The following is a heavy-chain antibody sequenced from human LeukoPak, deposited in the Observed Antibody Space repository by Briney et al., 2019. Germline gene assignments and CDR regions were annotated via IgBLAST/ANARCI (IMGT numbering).Heavy chain of an antibody. V-gene: IGHV3-23*01. Sequence: GGSLRLSCAASGFTFSSYAMSWVRQAPGKGLEWVSAISGSGGSTYYADSVKGRFTISRDNSKNTLYLQMNSLRAEDTAVYYCAKSVREGYCSSTGCRRRNYYYYYGMDVWGQGTTVTVSS. D-gene: IGHD2-2*01. CDR3: AKSVREGYCSSTGCRRRNYYYYYGMDV. CDR2: ISGSGGST. CDR1: GFTFSSYA. J-gene: IGHJ6*02.